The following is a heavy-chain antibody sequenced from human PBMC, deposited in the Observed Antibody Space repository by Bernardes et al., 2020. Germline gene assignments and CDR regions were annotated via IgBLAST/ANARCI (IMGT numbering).Heavy chain of an antibody. V-gene: IGHV3-48*03. J-gene: IGHJ3*02. D-gene: IGHD2-15*01. Sequence: GGSLRLSCAASGFTFSSYEMNWVRQAPGKGLEWVSYISSSGSTIYYADSVKGRFTISRDNAKNSLYLQMNSLRAEDTAVYYCARDPRYCSGGSCYNAFDIWGQGTMVTVSS. CDR2: ISSSGSTI. CDR1: GFTFSSYE. CDR3: ARDPRYCSGGSCYNAFDI.